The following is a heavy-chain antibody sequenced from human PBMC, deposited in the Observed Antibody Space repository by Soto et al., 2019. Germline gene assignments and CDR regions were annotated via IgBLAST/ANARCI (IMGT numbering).Heavy chain of an antibody. Sequence: QVQLQESGPGLVKPSQTLSLTCTVSGGSISSGDYYWSWIRQPPGKGLEWLGYIYYSGSTYYNPSLKSRVTISVDTSKNQFSLKLSSVTAADTAVYYCARDQDRGRTAEDWYFDLWGRGTLVTVSS. CDR2: IYYSGST. D-gene: IGHD1-26*01. V-gene: IGHV4-30-4*01. J-gene: IGHJ2*01. CDR3: ARDQDRGRTAEDWYFDL. CDR1: GGSISSGDYY.